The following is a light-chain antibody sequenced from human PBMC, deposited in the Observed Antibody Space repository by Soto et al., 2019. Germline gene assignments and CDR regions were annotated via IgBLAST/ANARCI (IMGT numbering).Light chain of an antibody. J-gene: IGKJ4*02. V-gene: IGKV3-20*01. CDR2: GAS. CDR3: QQYGSSPLT. Sequence: EIVLTQSPGTLSLSPGERATLSCRASQSVISTYLAWYQQKPGQAPRLLIHGASNRATGITDTFTGSGSGTGLTRTIGRLEPEDCAVYYCQQYGSSPLTVGGGTKVEIK. CDR1: QSVISTY.